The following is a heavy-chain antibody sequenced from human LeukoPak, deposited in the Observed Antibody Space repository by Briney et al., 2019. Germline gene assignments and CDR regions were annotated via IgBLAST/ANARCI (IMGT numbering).Heavy chain of an antibody. D-gene: IGHD6-6*01. CDR1: GYTFISYG. CDR3: AREFSGVSSSSADYYYYMDV. CDR2: ISAKNGNT. J-gene: IGHJ6*03. V-gene: IGHV1-18*01. Sequence: GASVKVSCKASGYTFISYGISWVRQAPGQGLEWMGWISAKNGNTNYAQKLQGRVTMTTDTSTSTAYMELRSLRSDDTAVYYCAREFSGVSSSSADYYYYMDVWGKGTTVTVSS.